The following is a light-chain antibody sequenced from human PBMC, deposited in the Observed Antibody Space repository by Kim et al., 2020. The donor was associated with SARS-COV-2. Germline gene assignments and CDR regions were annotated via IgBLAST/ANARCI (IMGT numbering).Light chain of an antibody. CDR1: QDISNY. J-gene: IGKJ2*02. CDR3: QQSYTTPWT. Sequence: SASVGDRVTITCRTSQDISNYFNWYQHRPGKAPKLLVYGATTLRSGVPSRFSGSGSGTDFSLTLSSLQPEDSATYYCQQSYTTPWTFGQGTKLEI. V-gene: IGKV1-39*01. CDR2: GAT.